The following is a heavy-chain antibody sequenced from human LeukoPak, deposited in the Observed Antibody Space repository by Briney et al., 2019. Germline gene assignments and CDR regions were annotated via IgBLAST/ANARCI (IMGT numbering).Heavy chain of an antibody. V-gene: IGHV1-69*13. CDR3: ARVGPSSWDLYYFDY. CDR2: IIPIFGTA. CDR1: GGTFSSYA. D-gene: IGHD6-13*01. Sequence: SVKVSCKASGGTFSSYAISWVRQAPGQGLEWMGGIIPIFGTANYAQKFQGRVTITADESTSTAYMELSSLRSEDAAVYYCARVGPSSWDLYYFDYWGQGTLVTVSS. J-gene: IGHJ4*02.